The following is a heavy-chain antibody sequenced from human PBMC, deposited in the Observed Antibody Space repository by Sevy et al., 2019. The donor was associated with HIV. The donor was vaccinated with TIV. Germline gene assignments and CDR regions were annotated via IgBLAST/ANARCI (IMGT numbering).Heavy chain of an antibody. CDR2: IGTAGDT. D-gene: IGHD1-26*01. J-gene: IGHJ3*02. CDR3: ARGTRYSGSYYLGDDAFDI. CDR1: GFTSSRYD. V-gene: IGHV3-13*01. Sequence: GGCLRLSCAASGFTSSRYDMHWVRQATGKGLEWVSSIGTAGDTYYPGSVKGRFTISRENAKKSLYLQMNSLRAGDTAVYYCARGTRYSGSYYLGDDAFDIWGQGTMVTVSS.